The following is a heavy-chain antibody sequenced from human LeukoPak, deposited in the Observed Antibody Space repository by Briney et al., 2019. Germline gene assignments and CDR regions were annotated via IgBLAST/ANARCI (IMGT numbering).Heavy chain of an antibody. J-gene: IGHJ3*02. CDR1: GFTFSTYT. D-gene: IGHD3-22*01. Sequence: GGSLILSCAAFGFTFSTYTMNWVRQAPGKGLEWVSSISSTSGYTYYADSVKGRFANSRDNAKRSLELHMSSLRVEDTAVYYCATTHHYYDSSGFYYSSDAFDIWGQGTLVTVSS. CDR2: ISSTSGYT. CDR3: ATTHHYYDSSGFYYSSDAFDI. V-gene: IGHV3-21*01.